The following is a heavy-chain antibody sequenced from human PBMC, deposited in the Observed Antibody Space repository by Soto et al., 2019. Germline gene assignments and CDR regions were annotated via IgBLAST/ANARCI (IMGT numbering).Heavy chain of an antibody. J-gene: IGHJ4*02. CDR3: ERHRYESVAVNAPTFNQ. Sequence: GGSLRLSCLGSGFTFEGYWMSWVRQAPGRGLQWVPDIRQDGSDKYYVDSVRGRFTISRDNAKKTLYLQMNSLRAEDPALYFRERHRYESVAVNAPTFNQWGQRS. CDR2: IRQDGSDK. CDR1: GFTFEGYW. V-gene: IGHV3-7*01. D-gene: IGHD3-16*02.